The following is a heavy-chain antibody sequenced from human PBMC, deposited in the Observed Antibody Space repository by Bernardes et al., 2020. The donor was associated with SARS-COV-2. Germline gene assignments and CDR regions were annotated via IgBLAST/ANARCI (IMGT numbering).Heavy chain of an antibody. J-gene: IGHJ4*02. CDR1: GFSVSAFW. CDR2: INEDGSII. D-gene: IGHD2-21*01. CDR3: ARDFGGEYDY. V-gene: IGHV3-74*01. Sequence: GGSLRLSCAASGFSVSAFWMHWVRQAPREGLVWVSRINEDGSIINYADSVRGRFTISRDIADNTLYLQMNSLRADDTAVYYCARDFGGEYDYWGQGTLVTVSS.